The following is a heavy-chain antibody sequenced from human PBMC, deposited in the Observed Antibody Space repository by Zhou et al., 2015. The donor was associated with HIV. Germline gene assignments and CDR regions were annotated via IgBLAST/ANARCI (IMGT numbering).Heavy chain of an antibody. CDR2: IVPFFGTA. Sequence: QVQLVQSGAEVKKPGSSVKVSCKTSGDTFSAYSISWVRQAPGQGLEWMGGIVPFFGTANYAQKFQGRVTITADKSTSTAYMELSSLTSEDTAAYFCAREGWGSWYFDLWGRGTLVSVSS. V-gene: IGHV1-69*06. J-gene: IGHJ2*01. CDR3: AREGWGSWYFDL. CDR1: GDTFSAYS. D-gene: IGHD7-27*01.